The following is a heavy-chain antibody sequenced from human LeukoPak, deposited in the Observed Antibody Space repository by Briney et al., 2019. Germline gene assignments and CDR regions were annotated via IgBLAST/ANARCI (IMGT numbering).Heavy chain of an antibody. D-gene: IGHD1-20*01. CDR3: ARHSNWNGGVDWFDP. J-gene: IGHJ5*02. CDR1: GGSNY. CDR2: IHYSGSP. Sequence: LETLSLTCTVSGGSNYWSWIRQPPGKGLEWIAYIHYSGSPNYNPSLTSRVTISIDTSKNQFSLKLNSVTAADTAVYYCARHSNWNGGVDWFDPWGQGTQVTVSS. V-gene: IGHV4-59*08.